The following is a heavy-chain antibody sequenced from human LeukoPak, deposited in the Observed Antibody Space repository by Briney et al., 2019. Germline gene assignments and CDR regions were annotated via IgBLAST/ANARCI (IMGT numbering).Heavy chain of an antibody. CDR1: GGSISSYC. V-gene: IGHV4-4*07. Sequence: SENLSLTCTVSGGSISSYCWSWIRQPAGKGLEWIGRIYTSGSTNYNPSLKSRVTMSVDTSKSQFSLKLSSVTAADTAVYYCASARTTAFMDVWGKGTTVTVSS. CDR2: IYTSGST. J-gene: IGHJ6*04. D-gene: IGHD2-2*01. CDR3: ASARTTAFMDV.